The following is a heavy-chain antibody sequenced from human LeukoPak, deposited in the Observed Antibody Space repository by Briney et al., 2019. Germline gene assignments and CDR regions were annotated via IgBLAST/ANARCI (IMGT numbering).Heavy chain of an antibody. Sequence: SVKVSCKASGGTFSSYAISWVRQAPGQGLEWMGGIIPIFGTANYAQKFQGRVTITADESTSTAYMELSSLRSEDTAVYYCAREATIATAGTAGINFDYWGQGTLVTVSS. CDR1: GGTFSSYA. CDR3: AREATIATAGTAGINFDY. V-gene: IGHV1-69*13. J-gene: IGHJ4*02. CDR2: IIPIFGTA. D-gene: IGHD6-13*01.